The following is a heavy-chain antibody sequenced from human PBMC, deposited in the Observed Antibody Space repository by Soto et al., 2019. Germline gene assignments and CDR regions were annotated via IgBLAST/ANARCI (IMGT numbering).Heavy chain of an antibody. D-gene: IGHD4-4*01. J-gene: IGHJ5*02. CDR2: IYTSGST. V-gene: IGHV4-4*07. CDR1: GGSISSYY. Sequence: SETLSLTCTVSGGSISSYYWSWIRQPAGKGLEWIGRIYTSGSTNYNPSLKSRVTMSVDTSKNQFSLKLSSATAADTAVYYCAREPYTQAGYNWFDPWGQGTLVTVSS. CDR3: AREPYTQAGYNWFDP.